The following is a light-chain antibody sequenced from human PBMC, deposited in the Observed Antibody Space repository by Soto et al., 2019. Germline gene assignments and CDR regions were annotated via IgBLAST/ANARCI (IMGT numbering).Light chain of an antibody. CDR1: SSDVGGYNY. J-gene: IGLJ2*01. CDR3: SSYAGSDNLV. Sequence: QSALTQPPSASGSPGQSVTISCTGTSSDVGGYNYVSWYQQHPGKAPKLMIYEVRQRPSGVPDLFSGSKSGNTASLTVSGLQAEDEADYYCSSYAGSDNLVFGGGTKLTVL. V-gene: IGLV2-8*01. CDR2: EVR.